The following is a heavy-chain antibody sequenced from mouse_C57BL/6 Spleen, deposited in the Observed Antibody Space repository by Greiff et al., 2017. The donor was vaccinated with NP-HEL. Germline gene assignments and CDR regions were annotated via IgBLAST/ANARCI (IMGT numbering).Heavy chain of an antibody. Sequence: VQLQQSGAELVKPGASVKLSCKASGYTFTSYWMHWVKQRPGQGLEWIGMIHPNSGSTNYNEKFKSKATLTVDKSSSTAYMQLSSLTSEDSAVYYCARALLLRSAMDYWGQGTSVTVSS. D-gene: IGHD1-1*01. CDR3: ARALLLRSAMDY. J-gene: IGHJ4*01. CDR1: GYTFTSYW. V-gene: IGHV1-64*01. CDR2: IHPNSGST.